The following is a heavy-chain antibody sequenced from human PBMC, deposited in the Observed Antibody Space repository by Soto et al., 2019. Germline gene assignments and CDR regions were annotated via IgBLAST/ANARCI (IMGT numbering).Heavy chain of an antibody. V-gene: IGHV3-23*01. D-gene: IGHD6-6*01. J-gene: IGHJ3*02. CDR3: AKGLNWQYRRSSEASGAFDI. Sequence: PAGSLRLSCAASGFTFSSYAMSWVRQAPGKGLEWVSAISGSGGSTYYADSVKGRFTISRDNSKNTLYLQMNSLRAEDTAVYYCAKGLNWQYRRSSEASGAFDIWGQGTMVTVSS. CDR2: ISGSGGST. CDR1: GFTFSSYA.